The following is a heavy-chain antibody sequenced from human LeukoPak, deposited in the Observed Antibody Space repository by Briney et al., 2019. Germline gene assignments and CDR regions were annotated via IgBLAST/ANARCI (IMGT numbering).Heavy chain of an antibody. V-gene: IGHV7-4-1*02. CDR2: INTNTGNP. D-gene: IGHD5-18*01. J-gene: IGHJ3*02. CDR1: GYTFTSYA. Sequence: ASVTVSCKASGYTFTSYAMNWVRQAPGQGLEWMGWINTNTGNPTYAQGFTGRFVFSLDTSVSTAYLQISSLKAEDTAVYYCARDRYSDGYRPYAFDIWGQGTMVTVSS. CDR3: ARDRYSDGYRPYAFDI.